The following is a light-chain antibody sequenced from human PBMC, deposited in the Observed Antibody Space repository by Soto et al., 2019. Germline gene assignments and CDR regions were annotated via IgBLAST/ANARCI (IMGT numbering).Light chain of an antibody. J-gene: IGKJ3*01. CDR1: QSVSSN. CDR3: QQYNNWPPIT. V-gene: IGKV3-15*01. Sequence: EIVLTQSPATLSVSPGERATLSCRASQSVSSNLAWYQQKPGQAPRLLIYGASTRATGIPARFSGSGSGTEFTLTISSLESEDFAVYYCQQYNNWPPITFGPGTKVDIK. CDR2: GAS.